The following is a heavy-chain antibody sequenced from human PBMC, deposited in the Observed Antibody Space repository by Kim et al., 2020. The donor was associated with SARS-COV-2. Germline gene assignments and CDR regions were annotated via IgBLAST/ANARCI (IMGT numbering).Heavy chain of an antibody. Sequence: GGSLKISCKGSGYSFTSYWISWVRQMPGKGLEWMGRIDPSDSYTNYSPSFQGHVTISADKSISTAYLQWSSLKASDTAMYYCARPDPGIAVAGTIWGQGTLVTVSS. V-gene: IGHV5-10-1*01. CDR2: IDPSDSYT. D-gene: IGHD6-19*01. J-gene: IGHJ4*02. CDR1: GYSFTSYW. CDR3: ARPDPGIAVAGTI.